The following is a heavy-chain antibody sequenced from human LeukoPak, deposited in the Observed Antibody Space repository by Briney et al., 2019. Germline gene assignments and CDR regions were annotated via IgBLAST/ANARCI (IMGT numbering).Heavy chain of an antibody. Sequence: GASVKVSCKASGYTFTSYGISWVRQAPGQGLEWMGWISAYNGNTNYAQKLQGRVTMTTDTSTSTAYMELRSLRSDDTAVYYCAGRGVCSSTSCYEVDWFDPWGQGTLVAVSS. CDR2: ISAYNGNT. V-gene: IGHV1-18*01. J-gene: IGHJ5*02. D-gene: IGHD2-2*01. CDR3: AGRGVCSSTSCYEVDWFDP. CDR1: GYTFTSYG.